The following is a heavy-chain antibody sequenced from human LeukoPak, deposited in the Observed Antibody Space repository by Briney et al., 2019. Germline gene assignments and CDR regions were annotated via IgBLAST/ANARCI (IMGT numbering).Heavy chain of an antibody. CDR3: AKEGAIVVVAADISAFDL. D-gene: IGHD2-2*01. Sequence: PGRSLRLSCAASGFTFSSYAMHWVRQAPGKGLEWVAFIDYGGNYKYYADSVKGRFTISRDNSKNTLYLQMNSLRAEDTAVYYCAKEGAIVVVAADISAFDLWGQGTLVTVSS. CDR2: IDYGGNYK. J-gene: IGHJ4*02. V-gene: IGHV3-30*01. CDR1: GFTFSSYA.